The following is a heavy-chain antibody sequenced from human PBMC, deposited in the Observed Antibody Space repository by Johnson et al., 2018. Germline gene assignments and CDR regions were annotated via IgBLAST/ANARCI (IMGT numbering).Heavy chain of an antibody. J-gene: IGHJ3*02. Sequence: QVQLVESGPGLVKPSETLSLTCTVSGGSMRSYYWNWIRQPPGKGLEWMGYIYYSGSTNYKPSLKSRVTISVDTSKNQVSLKLTSVTTADTAVYYCARAPFGVRVNDAFDIWGQGTMVTVSS. CDR1: GGSMRSYY. CDR2: IYYSGST. CDR3: ARAPFGVRVNDAFDI. V-gene: IGHV4-59*01. D-gene: IGHD2-21*01.